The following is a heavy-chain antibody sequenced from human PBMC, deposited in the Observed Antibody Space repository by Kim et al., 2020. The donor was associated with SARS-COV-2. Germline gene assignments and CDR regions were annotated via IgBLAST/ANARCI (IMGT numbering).Heavy chain of an antibody. J-gene: IGHJ4*02. CDR1: GFTFDDYA. V-gene: IGHV3-9*01. D-gene: IGHD3-10*01. Sequence: GGSLRLSCAASGFTFDDYAMHWVRQAPGKGLEWVSGICWNSGSIGYADSVKGRFTISRDNAKNSLYLQMNSLRAEDTALYYCAKDIRGSGSYFFDYWGQGTLVTVSS. CDR3: AKDIRGSGSYFFDY. CDR2: ICWNSGSI.